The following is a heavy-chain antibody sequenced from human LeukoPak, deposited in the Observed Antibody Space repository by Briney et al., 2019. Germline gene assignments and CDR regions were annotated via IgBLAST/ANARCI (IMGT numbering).Heavy chain of an antibody. J-gene: IGHJ1*01. CDR1: GGSISSTTYY. V-gene: IGHV4-61*05. Sequence: SETLSLTCTVSGGSISSTTYYWGWIRQPPGKGLEWIGYIYYSGSTNYNPSLKSRVTISVDTSKNQFSLKLTSVTAADTAVYFCARHSYSGSYRAEYFQHWGQGTLVTVSS. CDR3: ARHSYSGSYRAEYFQH. CDR2: IYYSGST. D-gene: IGHD1-26*01.